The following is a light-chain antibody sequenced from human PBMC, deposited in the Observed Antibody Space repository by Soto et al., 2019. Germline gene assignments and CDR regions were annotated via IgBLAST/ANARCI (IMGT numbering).Light chain of an antibody. CDR2: AAS. J-gene: IGKJ1*01. V-gene: IGKV1-39*01. Sequence: DLQMTQSPSSLSASVGDRVTITCRASQSISSYLNWYQQKPGKAPKLLIYAASSLQSGVPSRFSGSGSGTDFTLTISSLQPEDFATYYCQQSYSTLWTFGQGTKVAIK. CDR3: QQSYSTLWT. CDR1: QSISSY.